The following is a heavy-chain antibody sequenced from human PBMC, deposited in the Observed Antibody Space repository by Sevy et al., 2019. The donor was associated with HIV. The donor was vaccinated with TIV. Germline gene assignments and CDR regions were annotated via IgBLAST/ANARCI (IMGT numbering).Heavy chain of an antibody. CDR3: ARDLGRFRGDISLDY. Sequence: GGSLRLSCAASGFSFSSFGMNWVRQAPGKGLEWVSYTTSSSSYVLYADSVKGRFTMSRDNPKNSLYLQMNSLTAEDTAVYYCARDLGRFRGDISLDYWGQGTLVTVSS. J-gene: IGHJ4*02. CDR2: TTSSSSYV. D-gene: IGHD3-10*01. V-gene: IGHV3-21*01. CDR1: GFSFSSFG.